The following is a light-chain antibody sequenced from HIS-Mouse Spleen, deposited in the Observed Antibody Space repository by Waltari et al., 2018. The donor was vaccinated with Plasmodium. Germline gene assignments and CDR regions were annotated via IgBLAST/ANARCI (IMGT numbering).Light chain of an antibody. CDR1: QSVSSS. J-gene: IGKJ2*01. CDR2: DAS. CDR3: QQRSNWYT. Sequence: EIVLTQSPATLSLSPGERATLSCRASQSVSSSLAWYKQPPGQDPRLLIYDASHRATGIPASFSGSGSGTDFALTISSLEPEDFAVYYCQQRSNWYTFGQGTKLEIK. V-gene: IGKV3-11*01.